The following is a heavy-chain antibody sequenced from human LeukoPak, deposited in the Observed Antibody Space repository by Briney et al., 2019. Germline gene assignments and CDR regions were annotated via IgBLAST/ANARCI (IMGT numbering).Heavy chain of an antibody. J-gene: IGHJ4*02. Sequence: GGSLRLSCAASGFTFSSYGMHWVRQAPGKGLEWVAVIWYDGSNKYYADSVKGRFTISRDNSKNTLYLQMNSLRAEDTAVYYCAKDLRWGAYYFDYWGQGTLVTVSS. CDR2: IWYDGSNK. CDR3: AKDLRWGAYYFDY. D-gene: IGHD3-16*01. CDR1: GFTFSSYG. V-gene: IGHV3-33*06.